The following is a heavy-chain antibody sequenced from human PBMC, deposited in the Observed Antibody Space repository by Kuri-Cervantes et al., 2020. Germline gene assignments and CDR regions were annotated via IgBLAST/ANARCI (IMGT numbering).Heavy chain of an antibody. CDR2: ISYDGSNK. J-gene: IGHJ4*02. CDR3: ASTYYESSGYSYFDY. Sequence: GGSLRLSCAASGFTFSSYAMHWVRQAPGKGLEWVAVISYDGSNKYYADSVKGRFTISRDNAKNSLYLQMNSLRDEDTAVYYCASTYYESSGYSYFDYWGQGTLVTVSS. V-gene: IGHV3-30-3*01. D-gene: IGHD3-22*01. CDR1: GFTFSSYA.